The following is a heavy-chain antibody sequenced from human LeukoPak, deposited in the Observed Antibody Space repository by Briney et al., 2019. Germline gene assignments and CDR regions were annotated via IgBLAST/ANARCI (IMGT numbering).Heavy chain of an antibody. Sequence: GESLKISCKGSGYSFTSYWIGWVRQMPGKGLEWMGIIYPGDSDTRYSPSFQGQVTISADKSISTAYLQWSSLKASDTAMYYCARLREYYDSSGYYWGDWGQGTLVTVSS. V-gene: IGHV5-51*01. CDR2: IYPGDSDT. CDR1: GYSFTSYW. D-gene: IGHD3-22*01. J-gene: IGHJ4*02. CDR3: ARLREYYDSSGYYWGD.